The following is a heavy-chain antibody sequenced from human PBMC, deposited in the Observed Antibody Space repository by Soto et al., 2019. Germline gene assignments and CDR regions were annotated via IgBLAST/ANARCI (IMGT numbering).Heavy chain of an antibody. Sequence: EVQLVESGGGLVQPGGSLRLSCAASGFTFSNFNMNWVRQAPGKGLEWVSYISSRSNTIYYADSVKGRFTVSRDNAKNSLYLQMNSLRAEDTAVYYCARAVVVIPATPGDLDFWGQGTLVTVSS. V-gene: IGHV3-48*01. CDR3: ARAVVVIPATPGDLDF. CDR1: GFTFSNFN. J-gene: IGHJ4*02. D-gene: IGHD2-15*01. CDR2: ISSRSNTI.